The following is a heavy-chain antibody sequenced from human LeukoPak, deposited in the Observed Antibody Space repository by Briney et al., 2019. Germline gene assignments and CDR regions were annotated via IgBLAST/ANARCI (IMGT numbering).Heavy chain of an antibody. CDR2: IRYDGSNK. D-gene: IGHD3-9*01. V-gene: IGHV3-30*02. J-gene: IGHJ4*02. CDR3: AKDYDDKFDY. Sequence: PGGSLRLSCAASGFTFSSYGMHWVRQAPGKGLEWVAFIRYDGSNKYYADSVKGRFTISRDNSKNTLYLQMNSLRAEDTALYYWAKDYDDKFDYWGQGTLVTVSS. CDR1: GFTFSSYG.